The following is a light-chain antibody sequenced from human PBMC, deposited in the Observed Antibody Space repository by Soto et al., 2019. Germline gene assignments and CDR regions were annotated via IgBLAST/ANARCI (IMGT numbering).Light chain of an antibody. V-gene: IGKV1-5*01. J-gene: IGKJ1*01. CDR1: QSISNR. CDR2: DAS. Sequence: DIQMTQSPSTLSGSVGDRVTITFRASQSISNRLAWYQQRPGKAPKYLIYDASTLDSGAPSRFSGSGSGTEFTLSISSLQPDDFATYYCQQYNIYPWTFGQGTKVDIK. CDR3: QQYNIYPWT.